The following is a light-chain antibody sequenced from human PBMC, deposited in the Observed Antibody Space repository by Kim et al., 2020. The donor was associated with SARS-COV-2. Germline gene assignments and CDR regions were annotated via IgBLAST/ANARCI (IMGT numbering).Light chain of an antibody. CDR1: NIGITS. CDR2: YDS. J-gene: IGLJ2*01. Sequence: PGKTAWITCGGINIGITSVHWYQHKPGLAPVLVIYYDSDRPSGIPERFSGSNSGNTATLTISRGEAGDEADYYCQVWDSSSHRHVFGGGTQLTVL. V-gene: IGLV3-21*04. CDR3: QVWDSSSHRHV.